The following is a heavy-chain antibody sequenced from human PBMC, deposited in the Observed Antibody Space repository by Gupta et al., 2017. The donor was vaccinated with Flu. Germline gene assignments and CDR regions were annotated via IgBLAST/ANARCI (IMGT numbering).Heavy chain of an antibody. CDR3: ARAAYYYESSGRTAPEYFQH. CDR1: GGTFSSYA. Sequence: QVQLVQSGAEVKKPGSSVKVSCKASGGTFSSYAISWVRQGPGQGLEWMGGIIPILGTANYAQKFQGRVTIPADESTSTAYMELSSLRSEDTAVYYCARAAYYYESSGRTAPEYFQHWGQGTLVTGSS. D-gene: IGHD3-22*01. CDR2: IIPILGTA. J-gene: IGHJ1*01. V-gene: IGHV1-69*01.